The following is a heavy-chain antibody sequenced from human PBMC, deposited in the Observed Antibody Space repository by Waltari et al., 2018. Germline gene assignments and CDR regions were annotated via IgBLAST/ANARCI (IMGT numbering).Heavy chain of an antibody. Sequence: QLQLQESGPGLVKPSETLSLTCTVSGGSISSSSYYWGWSRQPPGKGLEWIGSIYYSGSTDYNPSLKGRVTRAVDTSKNQFSLKLRSVTAADTAVYYCARHNYDYVWGSYRSPGYYFDYWGQGTLVTVSS. CDR3: ARHNYDYVWGSYRSPGYYFDY. D-gene: IGHD3-16*02. V-gene: IGHV4-39*07. J-gene: IGHJ4*02. CDR1: GGSISSSSYY. CDR2: IYYSGST.